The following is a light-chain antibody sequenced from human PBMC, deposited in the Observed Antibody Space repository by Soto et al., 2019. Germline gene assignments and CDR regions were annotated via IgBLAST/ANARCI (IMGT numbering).Light chain of an antibody. J-gene: IGKJ5*01. V-gene: IGKV3-15*01. CDR1: QSVASN. Sequence: IVMTQSPASLSVSPVERVTRSWRASQSVASNLAWYQQKPGQAPRLLIYGTSTRATGVPARFSGSGSGTDFTLTISSLQAADFAVYHCQHYTNWPITFGQGTRLEIK. CDR3: QHYTNWPIT. CDR2: GTS.